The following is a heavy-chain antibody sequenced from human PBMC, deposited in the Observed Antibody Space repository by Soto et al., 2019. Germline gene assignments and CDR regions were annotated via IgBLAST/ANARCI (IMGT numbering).Heavy chain of an antibody. J-gene: IGHJ6*04. D-gene: IGHD2-21*01. Sequence: GGSLRLSCVASGFTFSSYTMNWVRQAPGKGLEWVSAITGSGGSTYYADSVKGRFTISRDNSKNTLYLQMNSLRAEDTAVYYCAKDYLWFHVWGKGTTVTVSS. V-gene: IGHV3-23*01. CDR1: GFTFSSYT. CDR2: ITGSGGST. CDR3: AKDYLWFHV.